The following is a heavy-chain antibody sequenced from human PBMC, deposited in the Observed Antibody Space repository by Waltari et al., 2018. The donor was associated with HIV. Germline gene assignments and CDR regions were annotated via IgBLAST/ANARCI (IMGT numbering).Heavy chain of an antibody. CDR2: ISSMTIYI. Sequence: EVQLVESGGGLVKPGGSLRLSCAASGFTLSSYSMNWVRQAPGKWLEWFSSISSMTIYISFAASVKGRFTISRDNAKNSLYLQMNSLEAEDTAVYYCARQDSSGGNYYYGMDVWGQGTTVTVSS. CDR3: ARQDSSGGNYYYGMDV. V-gene: IGHV3-21*01. J-gene: IGHJ6*02. D-gene: IGHD3-22*01. CDR1: GFTLSSYS.